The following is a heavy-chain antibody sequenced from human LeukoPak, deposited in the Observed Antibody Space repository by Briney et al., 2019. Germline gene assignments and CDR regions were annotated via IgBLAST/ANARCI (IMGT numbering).Heavy chain of an antibody. D-gene: IGHD3-10*01. J-gene: IGHJ4*02. Sequence: PGGSLRLSRAASGFTFSSYWMHWVRQAPGKGLEWVSYISSSSNTIHYADSVKGRFTISRDNVKNSLYLQMNSLRAEDTAIYYCARDLETYHYGSGSYRPFHYWGQGTLVTVSS. V-gene: IGHV3-48*04. CDR3: ARDLETYHYGSGSYRPFHY. CDR1: GFTFSSYW. CDR2: ISSSSNTI.